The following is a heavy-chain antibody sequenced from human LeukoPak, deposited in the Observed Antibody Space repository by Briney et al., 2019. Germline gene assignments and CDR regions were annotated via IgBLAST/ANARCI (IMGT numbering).Heavy chain of an antibody. Sequence: ASVKVSCKASGYTFTSYGMTWLRQAPGQGPEWMGWINTNTGNPTFAQNFRGRFVFSLDTSVSTVYLQISSLKAEDTAVYYCARMGYCSSTTCGGAFDYWGQGTLVTVSS. CDR3: ARMGYCSSTTCGGAFDY. J-gene: IGHJ4*02. V-gene: IGHV7-4-1*02. D-gene: IGHD2-2*01. CDR1: GYTFTSYG. CDR2: INTNTGNP.